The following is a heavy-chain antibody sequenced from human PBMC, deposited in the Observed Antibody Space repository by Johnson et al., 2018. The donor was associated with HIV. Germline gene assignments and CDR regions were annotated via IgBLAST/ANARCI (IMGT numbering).Heavy chain of an antibody. V-gene: IGHV3-20*04. Sequence: VQLVESGGGVVRPGGPLRLTRAASVFTLDDSGATRVRQVPSKVHTWFPGIDWYGDRPGYAASVQGRFTISRDNAKNSLYLQMNSLRAEDTAFYYCARFGRGGSHAFDIWGQGTMVTVSS. CDR2: IDWYGDRP. D-gene: IGHD5-24*01. CDR3: ARFGRGGSHAFDI. CDR1: VFTLDDSG. J-gene: IGHJ3*02.